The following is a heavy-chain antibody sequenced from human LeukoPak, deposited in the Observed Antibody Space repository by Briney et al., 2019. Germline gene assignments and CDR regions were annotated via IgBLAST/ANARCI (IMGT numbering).Heavy chain of an antibody. D-gene: IGHD2-15*01. J-gene: IGHJ4*02. V-gene: IGHV3-23*01. CDR1: GFSFSNDW. CDR3: AKDRMLYSTGEFDY. Sequence: GGSLRLSCAASGFSFSNDWMNWVRQAPGKGLEWVSTISNSGGSTYYADSVKGRFTISRDNSRNTLYLQMRSLTAEDTAVYYCAKDRMLYSTGEFDYWGQGTLVTVSS. CDR2: ISNSGGST.